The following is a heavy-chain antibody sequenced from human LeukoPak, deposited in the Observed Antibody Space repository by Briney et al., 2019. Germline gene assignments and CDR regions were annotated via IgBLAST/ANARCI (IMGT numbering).Heavy chain of an antibody. J-gene: IGHJ4*02. CDR3: ARVPVWGSSWLYYFDY. Sequence: SETLSLTCTVSGGSISSSSYYWGWIRQPPGKGLEWIGSIYYSGSTYCNPSLKSRVTISVDTSKNQFSLKLSSVTAADTAVYYCARVPVWGSSWLYYFDYWGQGTLVTVSS. CDR2: IYYSGST. CDR1: GGSISSSSYY. D-gene: IGHD6-13*01. V-gene: IGHV4-39*07.